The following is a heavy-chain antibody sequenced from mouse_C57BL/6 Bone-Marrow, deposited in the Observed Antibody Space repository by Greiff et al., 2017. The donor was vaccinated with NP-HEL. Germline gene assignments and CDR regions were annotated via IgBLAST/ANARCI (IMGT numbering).Heavy chain of an antibody. V-gene: IGHV1-63*01. D-gene: IGHD3-2*02. Sequence: QVQLKQSGAELVRSGTSVKMSCKASGYTFTNYWIGWAKQRPGHGLEWIGDIYPGGGYTNYNEKFKGKATLTADKSSSTAYMQFSSLTSEDSAIYYCARSGELRLRAMDYWGQGTSVTVSS. CDR1: GYTFTNYW. CDR2: IYPGGGYT. J-gene: IGHJ4*01. CDR3: ARSGELRLRAMDY.